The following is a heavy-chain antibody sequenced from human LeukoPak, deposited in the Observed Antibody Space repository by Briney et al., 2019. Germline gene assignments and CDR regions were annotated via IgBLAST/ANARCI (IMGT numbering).Heavy chain of an antibody. CDR2: INHSGST. CDR3: ARQTGAYYHYMDV. CDR1: GGSFSGYY. Sequence: SETLSLTCAVYGGSFSGYYWSWIRQPPGKGLEWIGEINHSGSTNYNPSLKSRVTISVDTSKNQFSLNLSSVTAADTAVYYCARQTGAYYHYMDVWGKGTTVTVSS. J-gene: IGHJ6*03. D-gene: IGHD7-27*01. V-gene: IGHV4-34*01.